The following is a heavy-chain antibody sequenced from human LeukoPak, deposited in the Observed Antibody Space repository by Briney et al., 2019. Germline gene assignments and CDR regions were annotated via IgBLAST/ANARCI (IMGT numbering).Heavy chain of an antibody. Sequence: ASVKVSCKAFGYTFTSYYMHWVRQAPGQGLEWMGIINPSGGSTSYAQKFQGRVTMTRDTSTSTVYMELSSLRSEDTAVYYCAREIGDSSGYYRFDYWGQGTLVTVSS. CDR3: AREIGDSSGYYRFDY. D-gene: IGHD3-22*01. V-gene: IGHV1-46*01. CDR1: GYTFTSYY. J-gene: IGHJ4*02. CDR2: INPSGGST.